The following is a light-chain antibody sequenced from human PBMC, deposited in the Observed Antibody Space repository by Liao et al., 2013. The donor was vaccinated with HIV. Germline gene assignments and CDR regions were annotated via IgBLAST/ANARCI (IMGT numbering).Light chain of an antibody. V-gene: IGLV3-1*01. J-gene: IGLJ3*02. CDR3: QTWDTNSWV. Sequence: SYELTQPPSVSVSPGQTATVTCSGDKLGDKYACWYQQKPGQSPVLLIYQDAKRPSGIPERFSGSNSGNTATLTISETQALDEADYFCQTWDTNSWVFGGGTKLTVL. CDR1: KLGDKY. CDR2: QDA.